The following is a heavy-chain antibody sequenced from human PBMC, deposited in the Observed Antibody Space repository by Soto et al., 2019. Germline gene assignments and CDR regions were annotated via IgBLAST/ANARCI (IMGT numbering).Heavy chain of an antibody. CDR2: ISYDGNNK. J-gene: IGHJ6*02. CDR1: GFTFSRYG. V-gene: IGHV3-30*18. D-gene: IGHD3-3*01. CDR3: AKDLNYDFWSGYGWVYYYAMDV. Sequence: GGSLRLSCAASGFTFSRYGMHWVRQAPGKGLEWVAVISYDGNNKYYEDSVKGRFNISRDNSKNTLYLQMNSLRGEDTAVYYCAKDLNYDFWSGYGWVYYYAMDVWGQGTTVTVS.